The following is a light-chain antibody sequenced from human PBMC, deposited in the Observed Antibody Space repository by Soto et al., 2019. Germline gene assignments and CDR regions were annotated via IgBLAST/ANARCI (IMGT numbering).Light chain of an antibody. CDR1: TGAVTSGHY. V-gene: IGLV7-46*01. J-gene: IGLJ3*02. Sequence: QAVVTQEPSLTVSPGGTVTLTGGSSTGAVTSGHYPYWFQQKPGQAPRTLIYDTSNKHSWTPARFSGSRLGGKAALTLSGAQPEDEAEYYCLLSYSGADWVFGGGTKLTVL. CDR2: DTS. CDR3: LLSYSGADWV.